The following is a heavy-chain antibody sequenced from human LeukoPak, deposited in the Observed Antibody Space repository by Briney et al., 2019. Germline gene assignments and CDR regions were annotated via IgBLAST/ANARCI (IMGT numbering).Heavy chain of an antibody. CDR3: ARECGYSYGYRSYSDY. CDR2: IIPIFGTA. Sequence: ASVKVSCKASGGTFSSYAISWVRQAPGQGLEWMGGIIPIFGTANYAQKFQGRVTITADKSTSTAYMELSSLRSEDTAVCYCARECGYSYGYRSYSDYWGQGTLVTVSS. V-gene: IGHV1-69*06. J-gene: IGHJ4*02. CDR1: GGTFSSYA. D-gene: IGHD5-18*01.